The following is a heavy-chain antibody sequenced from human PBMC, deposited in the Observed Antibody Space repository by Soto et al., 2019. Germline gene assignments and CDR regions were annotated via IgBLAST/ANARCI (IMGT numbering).Heavy chain of an antibody. Sequence: QVHLQKWGAGLLKPSETLSLTCAVYGGSFSGYYWSWIRQPPGKGLEWIGEINHSGSTNYNPSLKSRVTISVDTSKNQLSLKLSSVTAAETAVDYGARGDSGYEVWLDYWGQGTLVTVSS. CDR2: INHSGST. CDR1: GGSFSGYY. CDR3: ARGDSGYEVWLDY. V-gene: IGHV4-34*01. J-gene: IGHJ4*02. D-gene: IGHD5-12*01.